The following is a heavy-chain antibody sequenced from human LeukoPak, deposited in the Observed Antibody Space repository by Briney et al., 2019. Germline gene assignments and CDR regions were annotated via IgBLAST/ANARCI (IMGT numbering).Heavy chain of an antibody. CDR1: GFTFSNYV. D-gene: IGHD6-6*01. V-gene: IGHV3-23*01. J-gene: IGHJ4*02. CDR3: AKDTIGHLVPHYFDS. CDR2: ISSADYT. Sequence: QPGGSLRLSCAASGFTFSNYVMSWVRQAPGKGLEWVSGISSADYTFYADSVKGRFTISRDVSKNTMYLQMSSLRAEDTAMYYCAKDTIGHLVPHYFDSWGQGTLVTVSS.